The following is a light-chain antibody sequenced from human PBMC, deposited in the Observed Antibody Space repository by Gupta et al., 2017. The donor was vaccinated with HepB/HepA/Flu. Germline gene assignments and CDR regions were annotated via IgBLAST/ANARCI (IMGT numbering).Light chain of an antibody. J-gene: IGLJ2*01. CDR1: KLGDKY. Sequence: YELTQPPSVSVPPGQTASITCSGDKLGDKYACWYQQKPGQSPVLVIYQDSKRPSGIPERFSGSNSGNTATLTISGTQAMDEADYYCQAWDSSTVVFGGGTKMTVL. CDR2: QDS. V-gene: IGLV3-1*01. CDR3: QAWDSSTVV.